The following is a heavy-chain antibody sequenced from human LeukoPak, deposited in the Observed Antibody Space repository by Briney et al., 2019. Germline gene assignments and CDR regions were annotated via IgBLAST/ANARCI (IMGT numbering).Heavy chain of an antibody. CDR1: GFTFSRYA. D-gene: IGHD2-2*01. Sequence: GGSLRLSCAASGFTFSRYAMSWVRQAPGKGLEWVSVISGSGDKTYYADSVKGRFTISRDNSKNTLYLQMNSLRAEDTAVYYCARGQHQGWFDPWGQGTLVTVSS. V-gene: IGHV3-23*01. CDR3: ARGQHQGWFDP. CDR2: ISGSGDKT. J-gene: IGHJ5*02.